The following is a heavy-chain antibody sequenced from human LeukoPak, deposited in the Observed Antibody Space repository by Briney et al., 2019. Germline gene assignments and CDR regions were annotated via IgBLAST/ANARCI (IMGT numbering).Heavy chain of an antibody. D-gene: IGHD5-18*01. J-gene: IGHJ5*02. CDR2: IYYSGST. CDR3: ARRMGIYSYGQAWFDP. V-gene: IGHV4-59*08. Sequence: SETLSLTCTVSGGSISSYYWSWIRQPPGKGLEWIGYIYYSGSTNYNPSLKSRVTVSVDTSKNQFSLKLSSVTAADTAVYYCARRMGIYSYGQAWFDPWGQGTLVTVSS. CDR1: GGSISSYY.